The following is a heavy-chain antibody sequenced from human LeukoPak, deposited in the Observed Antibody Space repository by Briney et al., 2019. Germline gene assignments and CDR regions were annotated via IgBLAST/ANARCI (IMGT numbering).Heavy chain of an antibody. Sequence: SETLSLTCTVSGGSISSSSYYWGWIRQPPGKGLEWIGRIYYSGSTYYNPSLKSRVTISVDTSKNQFSLKLSSVTAADTAVYYCARRSMIGDAFDIWGQGTMVTVSS. CDR2: IYYSGST. CDR3: ARRSMIGDAFDI. CDR1: GGSISSSSYY. V-gene: IGHV4-39*01. J-gene: IGHJ3*02. D-gene: IGHD3-22*01.